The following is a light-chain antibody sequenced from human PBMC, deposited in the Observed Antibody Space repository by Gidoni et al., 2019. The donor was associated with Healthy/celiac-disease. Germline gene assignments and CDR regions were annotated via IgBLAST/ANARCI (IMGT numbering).Light chain of an antibody. Sequence: DIVLTQSPATLSLSPGERATLSCRASQSVSSYLAWYQQKPGQAPRLLIYDASNRATGIPARFSGSGSGTDFTLPISSLEPEDFAVYYCQQRSNWPPGFGQGTKLEIK. CDR3: QQRSNWPPG. V-gene: IGKV3-11*01. CDR1: QSVSSY. CDR2: DAS. J-gene: IGKJ2*03.